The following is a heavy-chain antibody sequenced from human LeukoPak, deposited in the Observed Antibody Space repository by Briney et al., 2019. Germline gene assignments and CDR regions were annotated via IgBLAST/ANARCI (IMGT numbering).Heavy chain of an antibody. CDR2: INHSGST. CDR3: ARGRIVLLWFGEQGFFDY. D-gene: IGHD3-10*01. CDR1: GGSFSGYY. J-gene: IGHJ4*02. V-gene: IGHV4-34*01. Sequence: PSETLSLTCAVYGGSFSGYYWSWIRQPAGKGLEWMGEINHSGSTNYNPSLKSRVTISVDTSKNQFSLKLSSVTAADTAVYYCARGRIVLLWFGEQGFFDYWGQGTLVTVSS.